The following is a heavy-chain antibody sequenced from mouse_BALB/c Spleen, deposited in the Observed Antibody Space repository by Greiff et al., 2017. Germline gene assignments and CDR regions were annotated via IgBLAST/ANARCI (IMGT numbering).Heavy chain of an antibody. Sequence: EVKLMESGGGLVQPGGSMKLSCVASGFTFSNYWMNWVRQSPEKGLEWVAEIRLKSNNYATHYAESVKGRFTISRDDSKSSVYLQMNNLRAEDTGIYYCTSPSTMITTGFAYWGQGTLVTVSA. CDR3: TSPSTMITTGFAY. J-gene: IGHJ3*01. V-gene: IGHV6-6*02. CDR2: IRLKSNNYAT. CDR1: GFTFSNYW. D-gene: IGHD2-4*01.